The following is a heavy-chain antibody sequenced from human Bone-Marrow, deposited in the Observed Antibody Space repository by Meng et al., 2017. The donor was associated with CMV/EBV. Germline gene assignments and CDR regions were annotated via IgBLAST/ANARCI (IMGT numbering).Heavy chain of an antibody. V-gene: IGHV4-59*01. Sequence: SETLSLTCTVSGGSISSYYWSWIRQPPGKGLEWIGYIYYSGSTNYNPSLKSRVTISVDTSKNQFSLKLSSVTAADTAVYYCARLKRITIFGVVTHYYYYGMDVWGQGTTVTVSS. D-gene: IGHD3-3*01. CDR2: IYYSGST. J-gene: IGHJ6*02. CDR3: ARLKRITIFGVVTHYYYYGMDV. CDR1: GGSISSYY.